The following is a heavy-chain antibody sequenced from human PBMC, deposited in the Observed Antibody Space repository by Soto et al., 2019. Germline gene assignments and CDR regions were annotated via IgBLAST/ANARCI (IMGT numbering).Heavy chain of an antibody. D-gene: IGHD5-12*01. V-gene: IGHV3-23*01. Sequence: EVQLLESGGGLVQPGGSLRLSCAASGFTFSSYAMSWVRQAPGKGLEWVSAISGSGGSTYYADSVKGRFTISRDNSKNTLHLQMNSLRAEDTAVYYCAKAVVATIILYYFDYWGQGTLVTVSS. CDR3: AKAVVATIILYYFDY. CDR2: ISGSGGST. CDR1: GFTFSSYA. J-gene: IGHJ4*02.